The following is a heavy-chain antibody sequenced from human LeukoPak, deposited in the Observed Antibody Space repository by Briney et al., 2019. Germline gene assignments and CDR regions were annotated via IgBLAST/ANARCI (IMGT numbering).Heavy chain of an antibody. V-gene: IGHV4-38-2*02. D-gene: IGHD3-10*01. Sequence: SETLSLTCTVSGYSISSGYYWGWIRQPPGKGLEWIGNIYHSGSTYYNASLKSRVTISIDTPKSPFSLKLSSVTAADTAVYYCARESNYYGSGTGWFDPWGQGTLVTVSS. CDR1: GYSISSGYY. CDR2: IYHSGST. J-gene: IGHJ5*02. CDR3: ARESNYYGSGTGWFDP.